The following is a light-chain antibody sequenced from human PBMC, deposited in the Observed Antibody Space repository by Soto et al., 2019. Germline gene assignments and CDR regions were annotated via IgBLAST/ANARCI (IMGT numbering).Light chain of an antibody. J-gene: IGKJ3*01. CDR3: LEYGCSPPP. CDR1: QSVSSSY. V-gene: IGKV3-20*01. Sequence: EIVLTQSPGTLSLSPGERATLSCRASQSVSSSYLAWYQQKLGQAPRLLIYDASSRATGIPDRFSGSGSGTDFTLTISRLEPEFFSEDDCLEYGCSPPPLGPGT. CDR2: DAS.